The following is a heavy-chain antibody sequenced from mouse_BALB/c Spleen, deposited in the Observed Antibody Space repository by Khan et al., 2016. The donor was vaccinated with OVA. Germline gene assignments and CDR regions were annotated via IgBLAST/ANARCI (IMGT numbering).Heavy chain of an antibody. J-gene: IGHJ3*01. Sequence: EVELVESGGDLVKPGGSLKLSCAASGFTFSTCGMSWVRQTPDKRLEWVATVSTGGSYTYYPDSVKGRFTISRDNAKNTLYLQMSSLKSEDTAMFYCARLAYYYDSEGFAYWGQGTLVTVSA. CDR1: GFTFSTCG. D-gene: IGHD1-1*01. V-gene: IGHV5-6*01. CDR3: ARLAYYYDSEGFAY. CDR2: VSTGGSYT.